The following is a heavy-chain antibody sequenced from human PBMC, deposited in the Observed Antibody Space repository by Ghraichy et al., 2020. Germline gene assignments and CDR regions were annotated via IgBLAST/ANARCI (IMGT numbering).Heavy chain of an antibody. CDR2: ISGSGGST. J-gene: IGHJ2*01. V-gene: IGHV3-23*01. CDR3: AKKKNVWFGEGWYFDL. D-gene: IGHD3-10*01. CDR1: GFTFSSYA. Sequence: GGSLRLSCAASGFTFSSYAMSWVRQAPGKGLEWVSAISGSGGSTYYADSVKGRFTISRDNSKNTLYLQMNSLRAEDTAVYYCAKKKNVWFGEGWYFDLWGRGTLVTVSS.